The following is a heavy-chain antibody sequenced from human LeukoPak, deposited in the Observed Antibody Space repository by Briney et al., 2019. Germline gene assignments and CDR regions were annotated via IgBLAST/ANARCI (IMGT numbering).Heavy chain of an antibody. D-gene: IGHD2-15*01. CDR1: VYTFTSLD. CDR3: ARVDGSPDY. J-gene: IGHJ4*02. V-gene: IGHV1-8*03. Sequence: ASVNVSCKTSVYTFTSLDINWVRQATGQGLEWMGWINPKSGNRGYAQQFQGRVTITRDTSIRTAYMELTNLRSEDTAVYYCARVDGSPDYWGQGTLVTVSS. CDR2: INPKSGNR.